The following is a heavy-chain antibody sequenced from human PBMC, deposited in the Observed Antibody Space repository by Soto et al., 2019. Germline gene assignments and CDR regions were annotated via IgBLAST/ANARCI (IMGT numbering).Heavy chain of an antibody. V-gene: IGHV1-69*13. CDR2: IIPIFGTA. D-gene: IGHD1-26*01. CDR3: AMLVGATTYYYYYCMDV. J-gene: IGHJ6*02. CDR1: GGTFSSYA. Sequence: SVKVSCKASGGTFSSYAISWVRQAPGQGLEWMGGIIPIFGTANYAQKFQGRVTITADESTSTAYMELSSLRSEDTAVYYCAMLVGATTYYYYYCMDVWVQGTTVTVSS.